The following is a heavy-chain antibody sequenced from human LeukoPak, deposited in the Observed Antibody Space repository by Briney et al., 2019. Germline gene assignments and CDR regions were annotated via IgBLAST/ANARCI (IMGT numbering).Heavy chain of an antibody. CDR1: GFTFSSYA. Sequence: GGSLRLSCAASGFTFSSYAMHWVRQAPGKGLEWVAVISYDGSNKYHADSVKGRFTISRDNAKNSLYLQMNSLRAEDTAVYYCARIGYSSSSFDYWGQGTLVTVPS. V-gene: IGHV3-30-3*01. CDR3: ARIGYSSSSFDY. D-gene: IGHD6-13*01. J-gene: IGHJ4*02. CDR2: ISYDGSNK.